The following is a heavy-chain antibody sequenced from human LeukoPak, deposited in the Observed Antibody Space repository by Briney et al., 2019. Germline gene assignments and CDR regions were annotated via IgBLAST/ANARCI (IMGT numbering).Heavy chain of an antibody. V-gene: IGHV4-34*01. CDR3: ARDLSDYYGSGSYRPIDAFDI. CDR2: INLTGIP. CDR1: GGSFSGYY. Sequence: PSETLSLTCAVYGGSFSGYYWSWIGQSPGKGLEWIGGINLTGIPNYNPTLKSRVTISIDTSKKQFSLKLSPVTAADTAVYYCARDLSDYYGSGSYRPIDAFDIWGQGTMVTVSS. J-gene: IGHJ3*02. D-gene: IGHD3-10*01.